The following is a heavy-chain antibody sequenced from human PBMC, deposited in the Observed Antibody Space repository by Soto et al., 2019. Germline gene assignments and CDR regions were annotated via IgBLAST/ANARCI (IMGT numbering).Heavy chain of an antibody. CDR3: ARIRMYYSSSEAAYYLDY. Sequence: EVQLVESGGGLVKPGGSLRLSCAASGFTFSDYAMNWVRQSPGKGLEWVSSISSSGTYIYYADSLKGRFTISRDTAKNSVEMQMNSLRADDTAVYYCARIRMYYSSSEAAYYLDYWGQGVLGTVSS. V-gene: IGHV3-21*01. J-gene: IGHJ4*02. CDR2: ISSSGTYI. D-gene: IGHD6-13*01. CDR1: GFTFSDYA.